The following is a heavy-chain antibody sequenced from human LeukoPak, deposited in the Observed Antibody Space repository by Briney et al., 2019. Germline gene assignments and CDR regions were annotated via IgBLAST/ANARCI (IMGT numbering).Heavy chain of an antibody. D-gene: IGHD6-13*01. CDR3: ARSLAAGTSWFDP. CDR2: IYYSGST. Sequence: PSETLSLTCTVSGGSISSSSYYCGWIRQPPGKGLEWIGSIYYSGSTYYNPSLKSRVTIPVDTSKNQFSLKLSSVTAADTAVYYCARSLAAGTSWFDPWGQGTLVTVSS. J-gene: IGHJ5*02. V-gene: IGHV4-39*01. CDR1: GGSISSSSYY.